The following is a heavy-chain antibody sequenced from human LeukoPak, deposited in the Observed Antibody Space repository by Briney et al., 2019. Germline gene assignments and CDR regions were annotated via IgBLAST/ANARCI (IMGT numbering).Heavy chain of an antibody. J-gene: IGHJ4*02. V-gene: IGHV4-34*01. CDR3: AREVSSSWDYFDY. CDR1: GGSFSGYY. D-gene: IGHD6-13*01. Sequence: SSETLSLTCAVYGGSFSGYYWSWIRQPPGKGLEWIGEINHSGSTNYNPSLKSRVTISVDASKNQFSLELSSVTAADTAVYYCAREVSSSWDYFDYWGQGTLVTVSS. CDR2: INHSGST.